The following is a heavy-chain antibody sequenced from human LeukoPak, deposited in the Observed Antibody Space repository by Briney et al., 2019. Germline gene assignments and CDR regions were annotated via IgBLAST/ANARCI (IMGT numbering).Heavy chain of an antibody. Sequence: SETLSLTCTVSGGSISSYYWSWIRQPAGKGLEWIGRIYTSGSTYYNPSLKSRVTISVDTSKNQFSLKLSSVTAADTAVYYCARHPEGFARTSRTGFDYWGQGTLVTVSS. D-gene: IGHD1-14*01. V-gene: IGHV4-4*07. CDR1: GGSISSYY. CDR3: ARHPEGFARTSRTGFDY. J-gene: IGHJ4*02. CDR2: IYTSGST.